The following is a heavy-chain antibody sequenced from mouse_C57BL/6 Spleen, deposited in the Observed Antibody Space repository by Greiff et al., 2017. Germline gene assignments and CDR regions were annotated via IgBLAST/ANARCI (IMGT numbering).Heavy chain of an antibody. J-gene: IGHJ4*01. CDR1: GFSLTSYG. CDR2: IWSGGST. CDR3: ARNGRDYYGSSSHYAMDY. V-gene: IGHV2-2*01. Sequence: VKLVESGPGLVQPSQSLSITCTVSGFSLTSYGVHWVRQSPGKGLEWLGVIWSGGSTDYNAAFISRLSISKDNSKSQVFFKMNSLQADDTAIYYCARNGRDYYGSSSHYAMDYWGQGTSVTVSS. D-gene: IGHD1-1*01.